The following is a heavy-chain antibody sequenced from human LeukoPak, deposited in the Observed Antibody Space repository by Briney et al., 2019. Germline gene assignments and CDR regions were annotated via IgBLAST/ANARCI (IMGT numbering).Heavy chain of an antibody. J-gene: IGHJ2*01. Sequence: PSETLSLTCTVSGGSISSYYWSWIRQPPGKGLEWVGYIYNAGSTNYNPSLKSRLTISVDTSRSQFSLKLSSVTAADTAVYYCARGPGVAARPRRYFDLWGRGTLVTVSS. CDR1: GGSISSYY. CDR3: ARGPGVAARPRRYFDL. D-gene: IGHD6-6*01. CDR2: IYNAGST. V-gene: IGHV4-59*12.